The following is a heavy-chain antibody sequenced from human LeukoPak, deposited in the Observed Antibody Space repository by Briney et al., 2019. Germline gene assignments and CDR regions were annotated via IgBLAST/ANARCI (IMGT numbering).Heavy chain of an antibody. J-gene: IGHJ4*02. CDR2: ISSSSSNI. Sequence: GGSLRLSCAPSGFIFSTYSMNCVPQAPGEGRECVSYISSSSSNIHYADPVKGRFTISRENDKNSLYLQMNSLRDEDTAVYYCARDYVPTAIGAFEYWGQGTLVTVSS. V-gene: IGHV3-48*02. D-gene: IGHD2-2*01. CDR3: ARDYVPTAIGAFEY. CDR1: GFIFSTYS.